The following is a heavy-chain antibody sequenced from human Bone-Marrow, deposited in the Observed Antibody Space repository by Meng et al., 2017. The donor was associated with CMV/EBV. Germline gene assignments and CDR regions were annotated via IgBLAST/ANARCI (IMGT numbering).Heavy chain of an antibody. CDR3: ARVKLQYLNWFDP. CDR1: GLTVSSNY. D-gene: IGHD4-11*01. CDR2: IYSGGST. V-gene: IGHV3-66*02. Sequence: GGSLRLSCADSGLTVSSNYMSWVRQTPGKGLEWVSVIYSGGSTYYADSVKGRFTISRDNSKNTLYLQMNSLKAEDTAVYYCARVKLQYLNWFDPWGQGTLVTVSS. J-gene: IGHJ5*02.